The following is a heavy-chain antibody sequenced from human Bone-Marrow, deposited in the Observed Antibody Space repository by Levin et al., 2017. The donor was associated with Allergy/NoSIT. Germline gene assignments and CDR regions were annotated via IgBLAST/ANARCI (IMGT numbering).Heavy chain of an antibody. D-gene: IGHD2-15*01. CDR2: IGTAGDT. J-gene: IGHJ5*02. Sequence: GESLKISCAASGFTFSSYDMHWVRQATGKGLEWVSAIGTAGDTYYPGSVKGRFTISRENAKNSLYLQMNSLRAGDTAVYYCARGARYCSGGSCYSGYNWFDPWGQGTLVTVSS. CDR3: ARGARYCSGGSCYSGYNWFDP. CDR1: GFTFSSYD. V-gene: IGHV3-13*01.